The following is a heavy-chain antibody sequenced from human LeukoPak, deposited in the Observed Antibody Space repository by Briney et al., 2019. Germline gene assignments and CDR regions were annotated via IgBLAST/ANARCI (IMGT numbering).Heavy chain of an antibody. V-gene: IGHV1-3*01. CDR1: GYTFTSYA. CDR2: INAGNGNT. Sequence: GASVKVSCKASGYTFTSYAMHWVRQAPGQRLEWMGWINAGNGNTKYSQKFQGRVTITRDTSASTAYMELSRLRSDDTAVYYCARGIRPTSWFDPWGQGTLVTVSS. J-gene: IGHJ5*02. CDR3: ARGIRPTSWFDP.